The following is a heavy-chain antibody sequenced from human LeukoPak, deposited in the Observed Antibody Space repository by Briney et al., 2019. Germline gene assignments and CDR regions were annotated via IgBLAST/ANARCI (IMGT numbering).Heavy chain of an antibody. J-gene: IGHJ4*02. Sequence: GGTLRLSCAASGFTFSSNSMSWVRQAPGKGLEWVSFIYSDNTHYSDSVKGRFTISRDNSKNTLYLQMNSLRAEDTAVYYCARRAGAYSHPYDYWGQGTLVTVSS. CDR1: GFTFSSNS. CDR3: ARRAGAYSHPYDY. V-gene: IGHV3-53*01. D-gene: IGHD4/OR15-4a*01. CDR2: IYSDNT.